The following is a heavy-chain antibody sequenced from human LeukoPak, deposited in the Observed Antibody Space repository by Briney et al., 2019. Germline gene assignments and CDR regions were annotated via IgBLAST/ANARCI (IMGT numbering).Heavy chain of an antibody. D-gene: IGHD4-17*01. CDR3: ARTVFNWFDP. Sequence: EASVKVSCKASGGTFSSYAISWVRQAPGQGLEWMGGIIPIFGTANYAQKFQGRVTITADESTSTAYMELSSLRSEDTAVYYCARTVFNWFDPWGQGTLVTVSS. CDR2: IIPIFGTA. J-gene: IGHJ5*02. CDR1: GGTFSSYA. V-gene: IGHV1-69*13.